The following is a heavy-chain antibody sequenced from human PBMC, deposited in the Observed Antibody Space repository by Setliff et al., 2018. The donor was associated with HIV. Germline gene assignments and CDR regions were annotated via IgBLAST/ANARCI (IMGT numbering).Heavy chain of an antibody. Sequence: LRLSCAASGFTFSSYWMSWVRQAPGKGLEWVANIKQDGSEKYYVDSVKGRFTISRDNAKNSLYLQMNSLRAEDTAVYYCARYCSGGSCYYSDAFDIWGQGTMVTVSS. CDR1: GFTFSSYW. V-gene: IGHV3-7*01. D-gene: IGHD2-15*01. CDR3: ARYCSGGSCYYSDAFDI. J-gene: IGHJ3*02. CDR2: IKQDGSEK.